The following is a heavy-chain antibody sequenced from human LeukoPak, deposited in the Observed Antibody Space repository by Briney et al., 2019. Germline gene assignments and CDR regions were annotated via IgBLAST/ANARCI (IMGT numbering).Heavy chain of an antibody. CDR1: GFTFSSYA. Sequence: GRSLRLSCAASGFTFSSYAMHWVRQAPGKGLEWVAVISYDGSNKYYADSVKGRFTISRDNSKNTLYLQMNSLRSEDTAVYYCATGLRYYYDSSGYSLDYWGQGTLVTVSS. J-gene: IGHJ4*02. CDR3: ATGLRYYYDSSGYSLDY. CDR2: ISYDGSNK. V-gene: IGHV3-30-3*01. D-gene: IGHD3-22*01.